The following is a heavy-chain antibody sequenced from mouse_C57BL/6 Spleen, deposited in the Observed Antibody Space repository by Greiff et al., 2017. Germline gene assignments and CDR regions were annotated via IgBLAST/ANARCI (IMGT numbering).Heavy chain of an antibody. J-gene: IGHJ3*01. CDR2: IDPENGDT. V-gene: IGHV14-4*01. CDR3: TSYSNLFAY. Sequence: EVKLQESGAELVRPGASVKLSCTASGFNIKDDYMHWVKQRPEQGLEWIGWIDPENGDTEYASKFQGKATITADTSSNTAYLQLSSLTSEDTAVYYCTSYSNLFAYWGQGTLVTVSA. D-gene: IGHD2-5*01. CDR1: GFNIKDDY.